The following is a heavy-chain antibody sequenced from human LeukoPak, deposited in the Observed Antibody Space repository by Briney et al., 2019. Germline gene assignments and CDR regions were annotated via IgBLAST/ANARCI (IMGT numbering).Heavy chain of an antibody. V-gene: IGHV3-74*01. D-gene: IGHD2-15*01. Sequence: GGSLRLSCADSGFTFTDFWMHWVRQAPGGGLVWVSRVKGDEISTLYADSVKGRFTISRDNAKNTLYLQMNSLRADDTALYYCATGPYSAFEMWGQGTMVTVSS. J-gene: IGHJ3*02. CDR2: VKGDEIST. CDR1: GFTFTDFW. CDR3: ATGPYSAFEM.